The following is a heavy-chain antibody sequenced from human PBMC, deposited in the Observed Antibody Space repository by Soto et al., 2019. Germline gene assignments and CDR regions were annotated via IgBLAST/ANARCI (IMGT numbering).Heavy chain of an antibody. D-gene: IGHD3-10*01. CDR3: ARVYYSRIRHYYGSGSYGAFDI. V-gene: IGHV4-34*01. CDR1: GGSFSGYY. Sequence: SETLSLTCAVYGGSFSGYYWSWIRQPPGKGLEWIGEINHSGSTNYNPSLKSRVTISVDTSKNQFSLKLSSVTAADTAVYYCARVYYSRIRHYYGSGSYGAFDIWGQGTMVTVS. CDR2: INHSGST. J-gene: IGHJ3*02.